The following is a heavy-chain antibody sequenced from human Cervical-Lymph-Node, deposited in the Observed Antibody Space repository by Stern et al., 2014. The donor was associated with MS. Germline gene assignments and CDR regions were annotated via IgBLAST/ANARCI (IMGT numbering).Heavy chain of an antibody. J-gene: IGHJ5*02. D-gene: IGHD3-10*01. V-gene: IGHV1-2*02. CDR2: INADNGGI. Sequence: VQLVQSGAEARKPGASVKISCKASGYGFTDFYFFWVRQAPGQGLECMGWINADNGGIKYVEKFQGRVSVTRDTSVSTTYLELRRLTSDDTAVYYCARRGVLGDMDLWGQGTPVTVSS. CDR3: ARRGVLGDMDL. CDR1: GYGFTDFY.